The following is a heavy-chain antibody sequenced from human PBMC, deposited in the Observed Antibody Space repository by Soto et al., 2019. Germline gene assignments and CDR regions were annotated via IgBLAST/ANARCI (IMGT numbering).Heavy chain of an antibody. CDR1: GFSFTGYY. V-gene: IGHV1-2*02. CDR2: INAHSGGT. D-gene: IGHD6-6*01. Sequence: ASVKVSCKASGFSFTGYYIHWLRQAPGQGLEWMGWINAHSGGTEYAQKFQGRVTLTRDTSIATAYLTLTSLTSDDTALYFCAKDLTRQLAYWLDPWGQGTQVTVSS. CDR3: AKDLTRQLAYWLDP. J-gene: IGHJ5*02.